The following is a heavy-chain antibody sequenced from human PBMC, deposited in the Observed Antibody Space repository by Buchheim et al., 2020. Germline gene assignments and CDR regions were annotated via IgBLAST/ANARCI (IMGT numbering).Heavy chain of an antibody. Sequence: EVQLVESGGGLVQPGGSLRLSCAASGFTFSSYWMSWVRQAPGKGLEWVANIKQDGSEKYYMDSVKGRFTISRDNAKNSLYLQMSSLRTEDTAVYYCAAGHERFLFDYWGQGTL. CDR2: IKQDGSEK. J-gene: IGHJ4*02. CDR3: AAGHERFLFDY. V-gene: IGHV3-7*01. CDR1: GFTFSSYW. D-gene: IGHD2/OR15-2a*01.